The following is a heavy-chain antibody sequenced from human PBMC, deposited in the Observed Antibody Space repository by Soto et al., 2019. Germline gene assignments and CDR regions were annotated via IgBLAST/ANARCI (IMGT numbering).Heavy chain of an antibody. D-gene: IGHD1-26*01. V-gene: IGHV1-69*06. J-gene: IGHJ2*01. Sequence: SVKVSCKASGGTFSSYAISWVRQAPGQGLEWMGGIIPIFGTANYAQKFQGRVTITADKSTSTAYMELSSLRSEDTAVYYCARNSGSYSLYWYFDLWGRGTLVTVSS. CDR3: ARNSGSYSLYWYFDL. CDR2: IIPIFGTA. CDR1: GGTFSSYA.